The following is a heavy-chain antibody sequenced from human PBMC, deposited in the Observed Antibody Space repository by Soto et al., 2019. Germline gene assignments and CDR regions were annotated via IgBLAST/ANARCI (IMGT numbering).Heavy chain of an antibody. CDR2: IDPSDSYT. Sequence: GESLKISCNGSGYSFTSYWISWVRQMPGKGLEWMGRIDPSDSYTNYSPSFQGHVTISADKSISTAYLQWSSLKASDTAMYYCARHGAFGISAAPDTDGMDVWGQGTKVTVSS. CDR1: GYSFTSYW. J-gene: IGHJ6*02. CDR3: ARHGAFGISAAPDTDGMDV. V-gene: IGHV5-10-1*01. D-gene: IGHD2-2*01.